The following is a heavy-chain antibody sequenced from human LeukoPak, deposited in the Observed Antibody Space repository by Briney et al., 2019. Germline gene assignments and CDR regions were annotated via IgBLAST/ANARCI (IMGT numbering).Heavy chain of an antibody. J-gene: IGHJ6*04. V-gene: IGHV1-69*13. D-gene: IGHD2-2*01. CDR2: IIPLYGTS. Sequence: SVKVACKESGGTFSSYAICWVRQAPGQALEWMGGIIPLYGTSNYAQKFQGRVTSSADESTSTAYMELSSLSSEDTAVYYCARDLVVVPAAMYSSWLLDGMDVWGKGTTVTVSS. CDR1: GGTFSSYA. CDR3: ARDLVVVPAAMYSSWLLDGMDV.